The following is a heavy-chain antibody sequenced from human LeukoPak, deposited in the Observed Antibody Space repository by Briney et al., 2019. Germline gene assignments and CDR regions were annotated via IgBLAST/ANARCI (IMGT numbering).Heavy chain of an antibody. CDR1: GFTFSSYE. Sequence: GSLSLSCAASGFTFSSYEMNWVRQAPGKGLEWVSYISSSGSTIYYADSVKGRFTISRDNAKNSLYLQMNSLRAEDTAVYYCARGLSVVVAATPLGYFDYWGQGTLVTVSS. V-gene: IGHV3-48*03. CDR3: ARGLSVVVAATPLGYFDY. D-gene: IGHD2-15*01. J-gene: IGHJ4*02. CDR2: ISSSGSTI.